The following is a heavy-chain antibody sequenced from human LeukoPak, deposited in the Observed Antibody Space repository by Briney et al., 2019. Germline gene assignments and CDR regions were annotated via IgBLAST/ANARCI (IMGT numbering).Heavy chain of an antibody. V-gene: IGHV1-3*01. CDR1: GYTFTNYG. Sequence: ASVKVSCKASGYTFTNYGISWVRQAPGQRLEWMGWINAGNGNTKYSQKFQGRVTITRDTSASTAYMELSSLRSEDTAVYYCARDRTGVAYYWGQGTLVTVSS. J-gene: IGHJ4*02. D-gene: IGHD3-3*01. CDR3: ARDRTGVAYY. CDR2: INAGNGNT.